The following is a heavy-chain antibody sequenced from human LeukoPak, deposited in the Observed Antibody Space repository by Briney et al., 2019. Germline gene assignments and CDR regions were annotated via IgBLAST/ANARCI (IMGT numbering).Heavy chain of an antibody. J-gene: IGHJ5*02. CDR1: GGSISSGGYY. CDR2: IYHSGST. D-gene: IGHD3-3*01. Sequence: SSETLSLTCTVSGGSISSGGYYWSWIRQPPGKGMEWIGYIYHSGSTYYNPSLKSRVTISVDRSKNQFSLKLSSVTAADTAVYYCARDSGYFGVVITWGQGTLVTVSS. CDR3: ARDSGYFGVVIT. V-gene: IGHV4-30-2*01.